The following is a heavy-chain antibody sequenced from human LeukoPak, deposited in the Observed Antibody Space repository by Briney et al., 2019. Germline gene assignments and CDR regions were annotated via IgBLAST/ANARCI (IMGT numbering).Heavy chain of an antibody. J-gene: IGHJ4*02. Sequence: GASVKVSCKASGYTFTSYCISWVRQAPGQELEWMGWISAYNGNTNYAQKLQGRVTMTTDTSTSTAYMDLRSLRSDDTAVYYCARSWEELRFLTYWGQGTLVTVSS. CDR1: GYTFTSYC. CDR3: ARSWEELRFLTY. CDR2: ISAYNGNT. V-gene: IGHV1-18*01. D-gene: IGHD3-3*01.